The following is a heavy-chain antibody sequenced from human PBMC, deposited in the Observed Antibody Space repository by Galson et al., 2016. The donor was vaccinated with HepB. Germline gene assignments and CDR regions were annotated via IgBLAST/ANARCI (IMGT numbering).Heavy chain of an antibody. D-gene: IGHD3-3*01. CDR2: IKSKTDGGTT. Sequence: SLRLSCAASGFSFSHAWMHWVRQAPGKGLERVGRIKSKTDGGTTDYAAPVKGRFAISRDNSKDTLYLQMNRLKTEDTGVYYCTVAASYDFWSGYYMLDPWGQGTLVTVSS. CDR1: GFSFSHAW. CDR3: TVAASYDFWSGYYMLDP. J-gene: IGHJ5*02. V-gene: IGHV3-15*07.